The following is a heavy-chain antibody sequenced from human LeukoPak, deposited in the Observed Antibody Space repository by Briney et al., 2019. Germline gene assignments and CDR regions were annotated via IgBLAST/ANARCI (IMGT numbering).Heavy chain of an antibody. Sequence: PSETLSLTCTVSGGSISSYYWSWIRQPPGKGLGWIGYIYYSGSTNYNPSLKSRVTISVDTSKNQFSLKLSSVTAADTAVYYCARVDNWNLENWFDPWGQGTLVTVSS. D-gene: IGHD1-7*01. CDR3: ARVDNWNLENWFDP. CDR1: GGSISSYY. J-gene: IGHJ5*02. V-gene: IGHV4-59*01. CDR2: IYYSGST.